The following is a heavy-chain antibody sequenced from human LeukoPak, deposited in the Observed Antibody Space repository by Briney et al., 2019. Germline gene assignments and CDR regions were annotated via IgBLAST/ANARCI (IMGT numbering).Heavy chain of an antibody. D-gene: IGHD5-12*01. CDR2: VSGSGGST. CDR3: AKLGLNNSGYEY. CDR1: GFTFSSYG. Sequence: PGGSLRLSCAASGFTFSSYGMSWVRQAPGKGLEWVSSVSGSGGSTYYADSVKGRFTISRDNSKNTLYVQMNSLRAEDTAVYYCAKLGLNNSGYEYWGQGTLVTVSS. V-gene: IGHV3-23*01. J-gene: IGHJ4*02.